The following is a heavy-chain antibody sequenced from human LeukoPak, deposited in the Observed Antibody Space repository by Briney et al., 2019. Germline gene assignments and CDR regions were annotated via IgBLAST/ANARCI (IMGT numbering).Heavy chain of an antibody. CDR2: ISSSSSYI. D-gene: IGHD3-22*01. CDR3: ASFLLNYYDSSGSFDY. Sequence: GGSLRLSCAASGFTFSSYSMNWVRQAPGKGLEWVSSISSSSSYIYYADSVKGRFTISRDNAKNSLYLQMNSLRAEDTAVYYCASFLLNYYDSSGSFDYWGQGTLVTVSS. J-gene: IGHJ4*02. CDR1: GFTFSSYS. V-gene: IGHV3-21*04.